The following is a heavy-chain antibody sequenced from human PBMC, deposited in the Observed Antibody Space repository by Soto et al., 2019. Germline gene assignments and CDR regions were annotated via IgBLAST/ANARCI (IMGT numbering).Heavy chain of an antibody. CDR2: INTSGGST. J-gene: IGHJ6*03. CDR3: ARDGSTRWRGNYMAV. Sequence: QVQLVQSGAEVKKPGASVKVSCKASGYTFTSYYMHWVRQAPGQGLEWMGIINTSGGSTRYAQKFQGRVTMTSDTSTSTVYRELRSLRSEDTAVYYCARDGSTRWRGNYMAVWGKGTTVTVSS. V-gene: IGHV1-46*03. CDR1: GYTFTSYY. D-gene: IGHD2-2*01.